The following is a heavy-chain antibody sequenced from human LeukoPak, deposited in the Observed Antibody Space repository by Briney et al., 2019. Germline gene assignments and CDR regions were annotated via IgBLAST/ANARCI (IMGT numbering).Heavy chain of an antibody. CDR2: INHSGST. CDR3: ARGGDWLSPSNAFDI. D-gene: IGHD3-9*01. Sequence: PSETLSLTCAVYGGPFSGYYWSWIRQPPGKGLEWIGEINHSGSTNYNPSLKSRVTISVDTSKNQFSLKLSSVTAADTAVYYCARGGDWLSPSNAFDIWGQGTMVTVSS. CDR1: GGPFSGYY. V-gene: IGHV4-34*01. J-gene: IGHJ3*02.